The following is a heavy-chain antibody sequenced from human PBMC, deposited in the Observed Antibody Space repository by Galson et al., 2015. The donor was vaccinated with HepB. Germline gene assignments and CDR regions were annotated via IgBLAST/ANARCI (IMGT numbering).Heavy chain of an antibody. J-gene: IGHJ3*02. CDR2: ISGSGGST. V-gene: IGHV3-23*01. CDR3: ARVGVSVPSHYDAFDI. Sequence: SLRLSCAASGFTFSSYAMSWVRQAPGKGLEWVSAISGSGGSTYYADSVKGRFTISRDNSKNTLYLQMNSLRAEDTAVYYCARVGVSVPSHYDAFDIWGQGTMVTVSS. CDR1: GFTFSSYA. D-gene: IGHD2-8*01.